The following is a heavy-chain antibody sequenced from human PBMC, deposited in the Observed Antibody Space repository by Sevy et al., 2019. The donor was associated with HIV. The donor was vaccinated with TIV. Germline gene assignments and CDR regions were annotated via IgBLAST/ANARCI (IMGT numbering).Heavy chain of an antibody. D-gene: IGHD6-13*01. Sequence: VGSLRLSCAASGFTFSSYEMNWVRQAPGKGLEWVSYISSSGSTIYYADSVKGRFTISRDNAKNSLYLQMNSLRAEDTAVYYCARDRPPGIALDYWGQGTLVTVSS. CDR3: ARDRPPGIALDY. J-gene: IGHJ4*02. CDR1: GFTFSSYE. V-gene: IGHV3-48*03. CDR2: ISSSGSTI.